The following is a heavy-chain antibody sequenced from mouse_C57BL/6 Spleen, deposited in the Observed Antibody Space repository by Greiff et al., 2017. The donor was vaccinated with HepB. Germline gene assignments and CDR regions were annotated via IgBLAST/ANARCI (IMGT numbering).Heavy chain of an antibody. CDR1: GFTFSSYG. CDR3: ARPHYYGSSYRWYFDV. Sequence: EVKLMESGGDLVKPGGSLKLSCAASGFTFSSYGMSWVRQTPDKRLEWVATISSGGSYTYYPDSVKGRFTISRDNAKNTLYLQMSSLKSEDTAMYYCARPHYYGSSYRWYFDVWGTGTTVTVSS. J-gene: IGHJ1*03. V-gene: IGHV5-6*01. CDR2: ISSGGSYT. D-gene: IGHD1-1*01.